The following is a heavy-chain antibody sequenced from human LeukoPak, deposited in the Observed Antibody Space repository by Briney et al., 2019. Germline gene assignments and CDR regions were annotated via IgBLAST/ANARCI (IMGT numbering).Heavy chain of an antibody. V-gene: IGHV1-18*01. Sequence: ASVKVSCKASGYTFTSYGFSWVRQAPGQGLEWMGWISSYNGDTNYAQRVQDRVTMTTDTATSTAYMELRSLRSDDTAVYYCAREYCSSTSCQPNWFDPWGQGTLVTVSS. CDR2: ISSYNGDT. CDR1: GYTFTSYG. CDR3: AREYCSSTSCQPNWFDP. D-gene: IGHD2-2*01. J-gene: IGHJ5*02.